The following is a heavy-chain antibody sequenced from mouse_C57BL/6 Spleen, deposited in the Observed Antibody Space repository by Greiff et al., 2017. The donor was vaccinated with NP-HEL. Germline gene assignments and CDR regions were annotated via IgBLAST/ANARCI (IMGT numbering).Heavy chain of an antibody. V-gene: IGHV1-19*01. CDR3: ARRGYYGSSPWYFDF. CDR1: GYTFTDYY. J-gene: IGHJ1*03. D-gene: IGHD1-1*01. CDR2: INPYNGGT. Sequence: EVQLQQSGPVLVKPGASVKMSCKASGYTFTDYYMNWVKQSHGKSLEWIGGINPYNGGTSYNQKFKGKATLTVDKSSSTAYMELNSLTSEDSAVYYCARRGYYGSSPWYFDFWGTGTTVTVSS.